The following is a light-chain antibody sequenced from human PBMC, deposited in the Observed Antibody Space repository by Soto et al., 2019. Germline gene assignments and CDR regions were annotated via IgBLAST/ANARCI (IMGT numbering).Light chain of an antibody. CDR2: GAS. V-gene: IGKV3-15*01. CDR1: QRVSNN. Sequence: EIVLTQSPATLSVSPGETATLSCGASQRVSNNIAWYQQKPGQAPRLLLYGASTRATGIPASFSGSGSGTEFTLTISSLQSEDFAVYYCLQYNDWPWTFGQGTKVEIK. CDR3: LQYNDWPWT. J-gene: IGKJ1*01.